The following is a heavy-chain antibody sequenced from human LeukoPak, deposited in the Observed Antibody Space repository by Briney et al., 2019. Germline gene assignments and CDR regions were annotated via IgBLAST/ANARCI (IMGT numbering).Heavy chain of an antibody. CDR2: IYYSGST. Sequence: SETLSLTCTVSGGSISSSSYYWGWIRQPPGKGLEWIGSIYYSGSTDYNPSLKSRVTISVDTSKNQFSLKLSSVTAADTAVYYCARRERFACWFDPWGQGTLVTVSS. J-gene: IGHJ5*02. CDR1: GGSISSSSYY. D-gene: IGHD3-10*01. CDR3: ARRERFACWFDP. V-gene: IGHV4-39*01.